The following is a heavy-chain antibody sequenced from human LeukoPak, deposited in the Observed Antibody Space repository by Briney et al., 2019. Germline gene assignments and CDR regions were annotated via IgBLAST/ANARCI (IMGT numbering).Heavy chain of an antibody. D-gene: IGHD6-13*01. CDR1: GYSFTSYW. CDR3: ARSLAPLAAAAPLIDY. J-gene: IGHJ4*02. CDR2: IYPGDSDT. V-gene: IGHV5-51*01. Sequence: GESLKISCKGAGYSFTSYWIGWVRQMPGKGLEWMGIIYPGDSDTRYSPSLQGQVTISADKSISTAYLQWSSLKASDTAMYYCARSLAPLAAAAPLIDYWGQGTLVTVSS.